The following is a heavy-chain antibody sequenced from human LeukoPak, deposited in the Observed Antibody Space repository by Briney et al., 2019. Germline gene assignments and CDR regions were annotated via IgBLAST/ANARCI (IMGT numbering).Heavy chain of an antibody. J-gene: IGHJ4*02. V-gene: IGHV4-34*01. D-gene: IGHD2-15*01. Sequence: SETLSLTCAVYGGSFSGYYWSWIRQPPGKGLEWIGEINHSGSTNYDPSLKSRVTISVDTSKNQFSLRLSSVTAADTAVYYCARGGQCCCFSCYFVHWGQGTLVTVSS. CDR2: INHSGST. CDR3: ARGGQCCCFSCYFVH. CDR1: GGSFSGYY.